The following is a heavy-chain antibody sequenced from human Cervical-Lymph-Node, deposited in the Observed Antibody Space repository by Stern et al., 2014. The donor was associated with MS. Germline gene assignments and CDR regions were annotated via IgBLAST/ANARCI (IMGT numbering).Heavy chain of an antibody. V-gene: IGHV5-51*01. D-gene: IGHD4-17*01. CDR3: ARTTSFYYGYVDY. CDR2: IYPDDSDT. J-gene: IGHJ4*02. Sequence: EVQLVESGTEVKKPGESLKISCKGSANSFTNYWIGWGRQMPGKGLEWMGIIYPDDSDTSYSPSFQGQVTISADRSISTAYLQWSSLKASDTAVYYCARTTSFYYGYVDYWGQGTLVTVSS. CDR1: ANSFTNYW.